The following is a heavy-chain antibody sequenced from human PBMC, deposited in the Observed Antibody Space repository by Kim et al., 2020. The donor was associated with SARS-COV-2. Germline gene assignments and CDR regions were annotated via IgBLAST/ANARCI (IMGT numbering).Heavy chain of an antibody. D-gene: IGHD2-2*01. CDR2: ISAYNGNT. J-gene: IGHJ6*02. V-gene: IGHV1-18*01. CDR1: GYTFTTYG. CDR3: ARTYCSITSCYSYYYYGLDV. Sequence: ASVKVSCKASGYTFTTYGVTWVRQAPGQGLEWMGWISAYNGNTNYAQELQGRVTMTTDTSTSTAYMELKSLRSDDTAVYYCARTYCSITSCYSYYYYGLDVCGQGTTVTVSS.